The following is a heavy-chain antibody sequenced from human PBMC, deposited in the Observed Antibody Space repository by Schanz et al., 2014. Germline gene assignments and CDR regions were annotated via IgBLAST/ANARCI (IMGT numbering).Heavy chain of an antibody. CDR2: IFTDGRT. V-gene: IGHV3-66*04. CDR1: GFTLSNYA. D-gene: IGHD6-13*01. J-gene: IGHJ4*02. Sequence: EVQLAESGGGLVQPGGSLRLSCAASGFTLSNYAMSWVRQAPGRGLEWVSIIFTDGRTYYADSVKGRFTISRDNAKNTLYLQMNSLRVEDTAVYFCVSQTGSPNYWGQGTLVTVSS. CDR3: VSQTGSPNY.